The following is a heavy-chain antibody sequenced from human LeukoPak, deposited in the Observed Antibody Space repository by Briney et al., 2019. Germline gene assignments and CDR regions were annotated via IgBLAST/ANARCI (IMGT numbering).Heavy chain of an antibody. Sequence: GGSLRLSCAASGFTFSSYEMNWVRQAPGKGLEWVSYISSSGSTIYYADSVKGRFTISRDNAKNSLYLQMNSLRAEDTAVYYCARETIAGDGMDVWGQGTTVTVSS. CDR1: GFTFSSYE. CDR2: ISSSGSTI. CDR3: ARETIAGDGMDV. J-gene: IGHJ6*02. D-gene: IGHD6-13*01. V-gene: IGHV3-48*03.